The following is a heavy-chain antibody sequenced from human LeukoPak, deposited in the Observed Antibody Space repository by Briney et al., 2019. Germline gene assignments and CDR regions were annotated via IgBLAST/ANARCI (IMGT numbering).Heavy chain of an antibody. Sequence: SETLSLTCTVSGGSISSGGYYWSWIRQHPGKGLGWIGYIYYSGSTNYNPSLKSRVTISVDTSKNQFSLKLSSVTAADTAVYYCARQTSHGAYMYYYDYWGQGTLVTVSS. CDR2: IYYSGST. J-gene: IGHJ4*02. CDR3: ARQTSHGAYMYYYDY. V-gene: IGHV4-61*08. D-gene: IGHD5-18*01. CDR1: GGSISSGGYY.